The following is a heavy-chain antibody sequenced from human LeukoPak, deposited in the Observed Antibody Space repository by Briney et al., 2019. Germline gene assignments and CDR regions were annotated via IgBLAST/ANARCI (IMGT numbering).Heavy chain of an antibody. V-gene: IGHV4-34*01. D-gene: IGHD4-17*01. Sequence: PSETLSLTCAVYGGSFSGYYWSWIRQPPGKGLEWIGEINHSGSTNYNPSLKSRVTISVDTSKNQFSLKLSSVTAADTAVYYCARGTVTTIYWGQGTPVTVSS. J-gene: IGHJ4*02. CDR1: GGSFSGYY. CDR2: INHSGST. CDR3: ARGTVTTIY.